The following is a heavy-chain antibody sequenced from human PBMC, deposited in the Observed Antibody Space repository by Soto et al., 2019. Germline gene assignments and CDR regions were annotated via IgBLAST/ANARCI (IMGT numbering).Heavy chain of an antibody. CDR1: GGSISSDS. V-gene: IGHV4-59*01. Sequence: QVQLQESGPGLVKPSETLALTCTVSGGSISSDSWSWIRQPPGKRLAWIGYVYYNGVTKYNPSLESRVTISVDTSQNQFSLKLNSVTAVDTAIYYCARRSRSSSGWYFLDYWGQGTLVTVSS. CDR2: VYYNGVT. D-gene: IGHD6-19*01. CDR3: ARRSRSSSGWYFLDY. J-gene: IGHJ4*02.